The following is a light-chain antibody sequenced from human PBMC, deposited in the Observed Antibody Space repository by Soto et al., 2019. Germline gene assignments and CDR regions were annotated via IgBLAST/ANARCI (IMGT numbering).Light chain of an antibody. CDR1: QSVDTN. V-gene: IGKV3-15*01. J-gene: IGKJ1*01. CDR2: GAS. CDR3: QQYDDWPPWT. Sequence: EIVMTQSRATLSVSPGERATLSCRASQSVDTNLAWYQQKPGQAPRVLIYGASTRAAGIPARFSGSGSGTEFTLTISSLQSEDFAVYYCQQYDDWPPWTFGQGTKVEIK.